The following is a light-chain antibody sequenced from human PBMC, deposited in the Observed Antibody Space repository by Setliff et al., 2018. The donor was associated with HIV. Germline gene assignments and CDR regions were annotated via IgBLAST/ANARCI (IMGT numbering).Light chain of an antibody. CDR3: QQYSNYWT. J-gene: IGKJ1*01. V-gene: IGKV1-5*03. CDR2: RAS. Sequence: DIQMTQSPSTLSASVGDRVSITCRASQSLNTWLAWYQQKPGEAPKLLIYRASTIQSGVPSRFSGSGSGTEFTLTISDLQPYDSATYYCQQYSNYWTVGQGTKVDIK. CDR1: QSLNTW.